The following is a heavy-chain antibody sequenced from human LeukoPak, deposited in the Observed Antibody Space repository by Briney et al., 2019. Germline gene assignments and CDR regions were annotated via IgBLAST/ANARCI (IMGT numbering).Heavy chain of an antibody. CDR1: GGSISRDNW. V-gene: IGHV4-4*02. CDR3: ARKNSSSCCLDY. CDR2: INHTGSS. Sequence: PSETLSLTCAVSGGSISRDNWWSGVRQPPGKGLEWFGAINHTGSSNYNPSLKSRVTISVDRSKNHYSLKLTAVTAADTAVDYCARKNSSSCCLDYWGQGILVTVSS. D-gene: IGHD6-13*01. J-gene: IGHJ4*02.